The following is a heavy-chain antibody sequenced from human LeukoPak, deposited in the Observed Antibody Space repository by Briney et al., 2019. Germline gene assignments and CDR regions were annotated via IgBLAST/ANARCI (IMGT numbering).Heavy chain of an antibody. J-gene: IGHJ6*03. CDR3: AREAADYYGSGGYYSVYYYMDV. CDR1: GGSISSSNW. V-gene: IGHV4-4*02. Sequence: SETLSLTCAVSGGSISSSNWWSWVRQPPGKGLEWIGEIFYSGSTNYNPSLKSRIIISVDKSKNQFSLKLSSVTAADTAVYYCAREAADYYGSGGYYSVYYYMDVWGKGTTVTVSS. CDR2: IFYSGST. D-gene: IGHD3-10*01.